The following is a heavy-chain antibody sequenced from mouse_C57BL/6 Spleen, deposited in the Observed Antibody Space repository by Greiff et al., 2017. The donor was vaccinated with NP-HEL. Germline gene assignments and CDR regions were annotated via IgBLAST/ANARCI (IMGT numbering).Heavy chain of an antibody. D-gene: IGHD1-1*01. V-gene: IGHV1-53*01. CDR3: ARVHYDGSSYCAMDY. Sequence: QVQLQQSGTELVKPGASVKLSCKASGYTFTSYWMHWVKQRPGQGLEWIGNINPSNGGTNYNEKFKSKATLTVDKSSSTAYMQLSSLTSEDSAVYYCARVHYDGSSYCAMDYWGQGTSVTVSS. CDR2: INPSNGGT. CDR1: GYTFTSYW. J-gene: IGHJ4*01.